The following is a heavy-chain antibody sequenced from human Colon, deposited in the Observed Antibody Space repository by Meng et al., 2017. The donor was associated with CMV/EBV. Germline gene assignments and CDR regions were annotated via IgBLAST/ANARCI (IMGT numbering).Heavy chain of an antibody. Sequence: SCGASGFTVSSYWMNWGRQVTGKGLVWVESINSEGTSASYEDSVKGRFNISRDNAKSTLYLQMNSLRAEDTAVYYCARGYSGTYRADYWGQGTLVTVSS. V-gene: IGHV3-74*01. D-gene: IGHD1-26*01. J-gene: IGHJ4*02. CDR1: GFTVSSYW. CDR3: ARGYSGTYRADY. CDR2: INSEGTSA.